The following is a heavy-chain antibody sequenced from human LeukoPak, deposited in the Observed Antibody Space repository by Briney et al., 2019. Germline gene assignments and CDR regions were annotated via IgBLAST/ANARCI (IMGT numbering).Heavy chain of an antibody. J-gene: IGHJ4*02. CDR3: ARGRWYFDY. V-gene: IGHV1-2*02. CDR2: INPNSGGT. Sequence: ASVKVSCKASGYTFTDFYMLWVRQAPGQGLEWMGWINPNSGGTDYAQKFQGRVTMTRDTSTSTAYMELSRLRSDDTAVYYCARGRWYFDYWGQGTLVTVSS. D-gene: IGHD4-23*01. CDR1: GYTFTDFY.